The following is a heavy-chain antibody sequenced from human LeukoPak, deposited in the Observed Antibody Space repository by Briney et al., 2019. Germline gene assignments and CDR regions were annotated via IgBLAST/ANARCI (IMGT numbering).Heavy chain of an antibody. V-gene: IGHV4-30-4*08. J-gene: IGHJ3*02. CDR1: GGSIISGDYY. Sequence: SETLSLACIVSGGSIISGDYYWSWLRQPPGTGLEWLGYISHNGDTYYTPSLKSRVSISVDTSKNQLSLKLSSVTAADTAVYYCARAGVVPAAINRAFDIWGQGSVVTVSS. CDR3: ARAGVVPAAINRAFDI. D-gene: IGHD2-2*02. CDR2: ISHNGDT.